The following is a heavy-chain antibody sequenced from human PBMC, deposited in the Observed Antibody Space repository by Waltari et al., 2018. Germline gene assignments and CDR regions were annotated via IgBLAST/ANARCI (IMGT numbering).Heavy chain of an antibody. CDR3: ARETEEAFDF. D-gene: IGHD2-21*02. CDR1: GFTFSRYT. Sequence: EVQLVESGGGLVKPGGSLSLSCAASGFTFSRYTMNWVRQAPGKGLEWVSSISGTSYYIYHADSVKGRFTTSRDNAKNSLYLQMNSLRAEDTAVYYCARETEEAFDFWGRGTMVTVSS. J-gene: IGHJ3*01. V-gene: IGHV3-21*01. CDR2: ISGTSYYI.